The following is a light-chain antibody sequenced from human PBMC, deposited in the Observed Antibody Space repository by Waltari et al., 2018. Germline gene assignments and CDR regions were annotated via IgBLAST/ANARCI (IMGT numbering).Light chain of an antibody. CDR2: GAS. V-gene: IGKV3-15*01. Sequence: ERVMTQSPATLSVSPGERATLSCRARQSVDSNVAWYQQKPGQAPRLLIYGASTRANGIPARFSGSGSGTDFTLTISSLQSEDFALYYCQQYNNWPLTFGQGTRLEIK. CDR3: QQYNNWPLT. CDR1: QSVDSN. J-gene: IGKJ5*01.